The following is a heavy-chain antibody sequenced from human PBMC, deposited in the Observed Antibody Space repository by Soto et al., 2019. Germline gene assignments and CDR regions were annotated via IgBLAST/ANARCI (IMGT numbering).Heavy chain of an antibody. Sequence: QIQLVQSGAEVKNPGASVRLSCKASGYIFTSFHMHWVRQAPGQGLEWMGMINPSGGRTEYAENFQGRVTMTSDKSTNTVYMELTTLRSEDTAVYYCARAGINWLDPWGQGTLVIVSS. V-gene: IGHV1-46*01. CDR1: GYIFTSFH. CDR3: ARAGINWLDP. D-gene: IGHD2-21*01. J-gene: IGHJ5*02. CDR2: INPSGGRT.